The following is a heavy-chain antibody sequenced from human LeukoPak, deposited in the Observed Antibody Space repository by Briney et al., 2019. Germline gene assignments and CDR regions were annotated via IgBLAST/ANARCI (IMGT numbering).Heavy chain of an antibody. J-gene: IGHJ3*02. CDR3: ARDAGYCSGGSCYQDAFDI. D-gene: IGHD2-15*01. CDR1: GFTFSTYS. V-gene: IGHV3-21*01. Sequence: GGSLRLSCAASGFTFSTYSMNWVRQAPGKGLEWVSSISSNSRHIYYADSMRGRFTISRDNAKNSLYLQMNSLRAEDTAVYYCARDAGYCSGGSCYQDAFDIWGQGTMVTVSS. CDR2: ISSNSRHI.